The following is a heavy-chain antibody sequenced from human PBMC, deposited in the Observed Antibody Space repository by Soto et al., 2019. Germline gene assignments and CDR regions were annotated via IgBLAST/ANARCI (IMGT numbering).Heavy chain of an antibody. J-gene: IGHJ4*02. CDR1: GFTFSNAW. CDR2: IKSKTDGGTT. D-gene: IGHD1-7*01. CDR3: TTDQAQLELRESHFDY. V-gene: IGHV3-15*01. Sequence: GGSLRLSCAASGFTFSNAWMSWVRQAPGKGLEWVGRIKSKTDGGTTDYAAPVKGRFTISRDDSKNTLYLQMNSLKTEDTAVYYCTTDQAQLELRESHFDYWGQGTLVTVSS.